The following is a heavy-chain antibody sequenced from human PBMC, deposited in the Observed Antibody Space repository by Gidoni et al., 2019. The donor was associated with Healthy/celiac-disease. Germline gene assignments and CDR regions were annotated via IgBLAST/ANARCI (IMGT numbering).Heavy chain of an antibody. J-gene: IGHJ4*02. CDR2: ISYDGSNK. V-gene: IGHV3-30-3*01. D-gene: IGHD5-18*01. Sequence: QVQLVESGGGVVQPGRSLRLSCAASGFTFSSYAMHWVRQAPGKGLEWVAVISYDGSNKYYEDSVKGRFTISRDNSKNTLYLQMNSLRAEDTAVYYCARDRVGYSYGGAGDYWGQGTLVTVSA. CDR1: GFTFSSYA. CDR3: ARDRVGYSYGGAGDY.